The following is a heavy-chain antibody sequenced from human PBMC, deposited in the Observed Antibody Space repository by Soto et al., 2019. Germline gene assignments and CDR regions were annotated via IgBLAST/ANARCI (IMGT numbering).Heavy chain of an antibody. D-gene: IGHD4-17*01. CDR3: ARVGGDDFGDAGGFDY. CDR1: GGSIRDYF. CDR2: IYYSGRT. J-gene: IGHJ4*02. Sequence: QVQLQESGPGLVKPSETLSLTCTVSGGSIRDYFLTWIRQPPGKGLEWIGYIYYSGRTNYNPSLRCRVSISVDTSTIHFSLQLRSVTAADTAVYYCARVGGDDFGDAGGFDYWGQGTLVTVSS. V-gene: IGHV4-59*01.